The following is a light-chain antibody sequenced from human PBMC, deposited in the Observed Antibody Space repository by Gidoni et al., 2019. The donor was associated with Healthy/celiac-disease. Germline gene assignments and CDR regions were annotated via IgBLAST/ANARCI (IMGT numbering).Light chain of an antibody. CDR1: QSVSSY. J-gene: IGKJ4*01. Sequence: IVLPQSPATLSLSPGERATLSCRASQSVSSYLAWYQQKPGQAPRLLIYDASNRATGIPARLSGSGSGTDLTLTISSLEPEDFAVYYCQQRSNWPPALTFGGGTKVEIK. V-gene: IGKV3-11*01. CDR3: QQRSNWPPALT. CDR2: DAS.